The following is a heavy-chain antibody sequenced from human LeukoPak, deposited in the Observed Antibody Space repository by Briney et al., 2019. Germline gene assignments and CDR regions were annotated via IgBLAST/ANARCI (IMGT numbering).Heavy chain of an antibody. CDR2: INHSGST. V-gene: IGHV4-34*01. Sequence: SETLSLTCAVYGGSFSGYYWSWIRQPPGKGLEWIGEINHSGSTNYNPSLKSRVTISVDTSKNQFSLKLSSVTAADTAVYYCARGPLWFGELLYSWAHGTLVTVSS. J-gene: IGHJ5*01. CDR3: ARGPLWFGELLYS. CDR1: GGSFSGYY. D-gene: IGHD3-10*01.